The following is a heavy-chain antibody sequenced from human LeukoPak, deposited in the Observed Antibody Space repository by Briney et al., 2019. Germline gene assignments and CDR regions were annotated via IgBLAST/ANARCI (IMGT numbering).Heavy chain of an antibody. CDR3: ARGSRELYYFDY. CDR2: ISYSGDT. V-gene: IGHV4-59*02. CDR1: GGSVGSNY. D-gene: IGHD1-7*01. Sequence: PSETLSLTCSVSGGSVGSNYWSWVRQPPGKGLEWIGYISYSGDTKYNPSLKSRLSMSVDTSKNQCSLMLTSVTAADTAVYYCARGSRELYYFDYWGQGTLVTVSS. J-gene: IGHJ4*02.